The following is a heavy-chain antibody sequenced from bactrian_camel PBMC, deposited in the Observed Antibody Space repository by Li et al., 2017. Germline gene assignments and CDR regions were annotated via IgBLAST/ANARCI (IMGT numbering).Heavy chain of an antibody. J-gene: IGHJ7*01. CDR1: GYTYNPRSNNC. CDR2: IDNAGNT. D-gene: IGHD4*01. V-gene: IGHV3S53*01. Sequence: HVQLVESGGGSVQAGGSLQLSCVASGYTYNPRSNNCVGWFRQVPGKEREGIAHIDNAGNTYYADSVKGRFTISQDNAKNTLYLQMDDLKPEDSATYYCAADNDYGGKCVDFYQMDYWGEGTQVTVS.